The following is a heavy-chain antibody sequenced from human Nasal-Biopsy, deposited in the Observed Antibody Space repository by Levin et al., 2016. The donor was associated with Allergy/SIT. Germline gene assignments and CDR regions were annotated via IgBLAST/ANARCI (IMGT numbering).Heavy chain of an antibody. D-gene: IGHD2-2*01. CDR2: ISFHGINT. V-gene: IGHV3-30-3*01. CDR1: GFTFSSHA. Sequence: GESLKISCAASGFTFSSHAMYWVRQAPGKGLEWVTGISFHGINTYYADSVKGRFTVSRDNSKNTVSLQMNSLRAEDTAFYYCARGYCSSSTNCYVSSSPIDYWGQGSLVTVSS. J-gene: IGHJ4*02. CDR3: ARGYCSSSTNCYVSSSPIDY.